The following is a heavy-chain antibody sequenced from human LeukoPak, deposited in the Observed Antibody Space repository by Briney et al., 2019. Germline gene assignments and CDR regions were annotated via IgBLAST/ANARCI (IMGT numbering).Heavy chain of an antibody. CDR1: GCTVSRNY. D-gene: IGHD3-3*01. V-gene: IGHV3-53*01. CDR2: IYSGGST. J-gene: IGHJ4*02. Sequence: GGSLRLSCAASGCTVSRNYMSWVRQAPGKGLEWVSVIYSGGSTYYADSVKGRFTISRVNSKNTLYLQMNSLRAQDTAVYYCARDGDFWSGYYIYWGQGTLVTVSS. CDR3: ARDGDFWSGYYIY.